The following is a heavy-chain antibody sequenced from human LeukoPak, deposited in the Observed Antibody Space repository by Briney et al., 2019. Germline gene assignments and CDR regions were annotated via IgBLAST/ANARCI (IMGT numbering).Heavy chain of an antibody. Sequence: ASVKVSCKASGYTFTGYYMHWVRQAPGQGLEWMGWINPNSGGTNYAQKFQGRVTMTRDTSISTAYMELSRLRSDDTAVYYCAREYYDSSGYHGWYFDLWGRGTLVTVSS. D-gene: IGHD3-22*01. CDR2: INPNSGGT. J-gene: IGHJ2*01. CDR1: GYTFTGYY. CDR3: AREYYDSSGYHGWYFDL. V-gene: IGHV1-2*02.